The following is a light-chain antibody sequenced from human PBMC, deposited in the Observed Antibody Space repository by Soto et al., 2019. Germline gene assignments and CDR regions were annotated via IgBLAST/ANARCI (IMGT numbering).Light chain of an antibody. CDR3: CSYAGSNTLYV. CDR1: SSDVGTYNV. Sequence: QSALTQPASVSGSPGQSITISCTGASSDVGTYNVVSWYQQHPGKAPKLMIYEVSKRPSGVSNRFSGSKSGNTASLTISGLQAEDEADYYCCSYAGSNTLYVFGTGTKLTVL. V-gene: IGLV2-23*02. J-gene: IGLJ1*01. CDR2: EVS.